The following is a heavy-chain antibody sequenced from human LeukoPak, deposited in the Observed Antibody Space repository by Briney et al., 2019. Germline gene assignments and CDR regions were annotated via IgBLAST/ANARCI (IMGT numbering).Heavy chain of an antibody. D-gene: IGHD3-9*01. CDR1: GFTFSSYD. CDR2: IGTAGDT. CDR3: ARVDILAGTFDY. V-gene: IGHV3-13*01. Sequence: QSGGSLRLSCAASGFTFSSYDMHWVCQATGKGLEWVSAIGTAGDTYYPGPVKGRFTISRENAKNSLYLQMNSLRAGDTAVYYCARVDILAGTFDYWGQGTLVTVSS. J-gene: IGHJ4*02.